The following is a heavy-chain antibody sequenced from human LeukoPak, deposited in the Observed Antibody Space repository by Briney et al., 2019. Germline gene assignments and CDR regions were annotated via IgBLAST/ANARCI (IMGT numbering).Heavy chain of an antibody. CDR2: IGTAGDT. CDR3: ARAGRYSSGWYLDY. Sequence: PGGSLRLSCAASGFTFSSYDMHWVRQATGKGLEWVSAIGTAGDTYYPGSVKGRFTISRESAKNSLYLQMNSLRAGDTAVYYCARAGRYSSGWYLDYWGQGTLVTVSS. D-gene: IGHD6-19*01. J-gene: IGHJ4*02. V-gene: IGHV3-13*01. CDR1: GFTFSSYD.